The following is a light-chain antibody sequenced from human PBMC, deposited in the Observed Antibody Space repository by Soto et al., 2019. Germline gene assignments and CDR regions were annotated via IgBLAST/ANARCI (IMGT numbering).Light chain of an antibody. J-gene: IGLJ1*01. CDR1: SSDVGGYNY. CDR2: EVG. Sequence: QSVLTQPASVSGSPGQSITISCTGTSSDVGGYNYVSWYQQRPGKAPKLMIYEVGNRPSGVSNRFSGSKSGNTASLTISGLQAEDEADYYCSSYASSTTYVFGTGTQLTVL. V-gene: IGLV2-14*01. CDR3: SSYASSTTYV.